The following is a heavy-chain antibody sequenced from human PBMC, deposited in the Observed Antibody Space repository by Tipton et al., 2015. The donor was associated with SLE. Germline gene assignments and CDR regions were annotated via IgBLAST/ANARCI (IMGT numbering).Heavy chain of an antibody. J-gene: IGHJ6*03. Sequence: TLSLTCTVSGFSISSGYYWGWIRQSPGKGLEWIGSISYTGSTFYSPSLKSRVTISLDTSKNHFSLRLISVTAADTAVYYCARVLGVVKSYYMDVWGKGTTVTVSS. D-gene: IGHD3-3*01. CDR2: ISYTGST. CDR3: ARVLGVVKSYYMDV. CDR1: GFSISSGYY. V-gene: IGHV4-38-2*02.